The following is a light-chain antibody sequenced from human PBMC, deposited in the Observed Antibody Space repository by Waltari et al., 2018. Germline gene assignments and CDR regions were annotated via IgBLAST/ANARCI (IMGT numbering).Light chain of an antibody. CDR3: QTWGTDSRV. CDR1: GGHSGNA. J-gene: IGLJ3*02. CDR2: LNSDGSH. V-gene: IGLV4-69*01. Sequence: NSTLIGGHSGNAIAWHPQQPEKGPRYLMKLNSDGSHHKGDGIPDRFSGSSSGAERYLSISSVQSEDEADYYCQTWGTDSRVFGGGTKLTVL.